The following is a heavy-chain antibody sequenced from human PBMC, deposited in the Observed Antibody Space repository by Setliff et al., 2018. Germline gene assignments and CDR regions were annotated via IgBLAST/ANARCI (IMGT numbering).Heavy chain of an antibody. Sequence: ASVKVSCKASGYIFTYYAIHWVRQAPGQRLEWMGRINAGNGNTKYSQKFQGRVTITRDTSASTAYMELSSLTSEDTAVYYCARRPYDSSGYFNYWGQGTLVTVSS. CDR3: ARRPYDSSGYFNY. CDR1: GYIFTYYA. V-gene: IGHV1-3*01. J-gene: IGHJ4*02. D-gene: IGHD3-22*01. CDR2: INAGNGNT.